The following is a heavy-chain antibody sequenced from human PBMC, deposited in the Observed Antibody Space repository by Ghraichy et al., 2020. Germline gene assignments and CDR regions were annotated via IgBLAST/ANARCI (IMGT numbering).Heavy chain of an antibody. J-gene: IGHJ6*02. V-gene: IGHV3-74*01. CDR2: MNSDGSRI. CDR1: GFTFSSYW. CDR3: ARGGAEGSGAYYGMDV. Sequence: WGSLRLSCAASGFTFSSYWMHWVRQDPGKGLVWVSRMNSDGSRITYADSVKGRFTISRDNAKNVLYLQMNSLGAEDTAVYYCARGGAEGSGAYYGMDVWGQGTTVTVSS. D-gene: IGHD3-10*01.